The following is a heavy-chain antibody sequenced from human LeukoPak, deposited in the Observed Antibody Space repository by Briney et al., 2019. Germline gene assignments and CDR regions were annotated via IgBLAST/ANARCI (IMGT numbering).Heavy chain of an antibody. V-gene: IGHV3-74*03. CDR2: IKSDGSSI. D-gene: IGHD6-19*01. Sequence: PGGSLRLSCAASGFTFSTYWMHWVRQAPGKGLVWVSRIKSDGSSIMYADSVRGRFTISRDNAKNTLYLQMNSLRAEDTAVYYCARAAVAAPGDVWGQGTTVTVSS. J-gene: IGHJ6*02. CDR3: ARAAVAAPGDV. CDR1: GFTFSTYW.